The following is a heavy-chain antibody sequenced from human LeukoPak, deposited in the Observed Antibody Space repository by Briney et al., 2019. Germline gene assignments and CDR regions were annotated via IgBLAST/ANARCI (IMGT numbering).Heavy chain of an antibody. V-gene: IGHV4-4*02. CDR1: GGSISSSNW. CDR2: IYHSGST. J-gene: IGHJ3*02. D-gene: IGHD5-24*01. CDR3: ARDSKGGYNHREAFDI. Sequence: SGTLSLTCAVSGGSISSSNWWSWVRQPPGKGLEWIGEIYHSGSTNYNPSLKSRVTISVDKSKNQFSLKLSSVTAADTAVYYCARDSKGGYNHREAFDIWGQGTMVTVSS.